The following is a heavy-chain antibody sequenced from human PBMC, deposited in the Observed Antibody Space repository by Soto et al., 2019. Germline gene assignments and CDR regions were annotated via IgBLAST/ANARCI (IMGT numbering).Heavy chain of an antibody. Sequence: EVQLLESGGGLVQPGGSLTLSCAASGFTFSNYAMSWVRQAPGKGLQWVSGISGSGGSTYYADSVKGRFTISRDNSKNTLYLLMNSLSPEDTAVYFCAKDLVAAAAYWGQGTLVTVSS. J-gene: IGHJ4*02. V-gene: IGHV3-23*01. CDR3: AKDLVAAAAY. CDR1: GFTFSNYA. D-gene: IGHD6-13*01. CDR2: ISGSGGST.